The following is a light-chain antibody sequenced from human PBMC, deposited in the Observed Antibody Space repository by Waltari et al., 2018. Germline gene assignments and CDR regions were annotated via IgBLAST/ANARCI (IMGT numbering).Light chain of an antibody. V-gene: IGKV1-39*01. Sequence: DIQMTQSPSSLSASVGDRVTITCRASQSISSYLNWYQQKPGKAPQLLIYAASSLQSGVPSRCSGSGSGTDFTLTISSLQPEEYATYYCQQSYSTSSITFGQGTRLEIK. CDR1: QSISSY. J-gene: IGKJ5*01. CDR2: AAS. CDR3: QQSYSTSSIT.